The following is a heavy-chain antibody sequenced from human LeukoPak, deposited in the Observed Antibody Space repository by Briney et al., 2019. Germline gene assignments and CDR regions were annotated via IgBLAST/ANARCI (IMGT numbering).Heavy chain of an antibody. Sequence: ASVKVSCKASGYTFTGYYMHWVRQAPGQGLEWMGWINPNSGGANYAQKFQGRVTMTRDTSISTAYMELSRLRSDDTAVYYCARDSIFGVVIGKYYYYYMDVWGKGTTVTVSS. V-gene: IGHV1-2*02. CDR2: INPNSGGA. D-gene: IGHD3-3*01. J-gene: IGHJ6*03. CDR1: GYTFTGYY. CDR3: ARDSIFGVVIGKYYYYYMDV.